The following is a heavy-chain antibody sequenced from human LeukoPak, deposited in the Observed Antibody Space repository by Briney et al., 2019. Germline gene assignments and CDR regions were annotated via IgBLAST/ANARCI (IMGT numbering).Heavy chain of an antibody. J-gene: IGHJ3*02. CDR1: GGSFSGYY. CDR2: VNHSGST. V-gene: IGHV4-34*01. CDR3: ARGLGIAVAGKVNAFDI. Sequence: SETLSLTCAVYGGSFSGYYWSWIRQSPGKGLEWIGEVNHSGSTNYNPSLKSRVTISVDTSKNQFSLKLSSVTAADTAVYYCARGLGIAVAGKVNAFDIWVQGSMVTVSS. D-gene: IGHD6-19*01.